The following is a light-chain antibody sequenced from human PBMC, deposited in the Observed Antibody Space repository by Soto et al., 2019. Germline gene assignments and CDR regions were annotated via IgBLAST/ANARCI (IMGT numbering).Light chain of an antibody. CDR2: GAS. J-gene: IGKJ2*01. CDR1: QSVSSSY. Sequence: EIGLTQSPGTLSLSPGERATLSCRASQSVSSSYLAWYQQKPGQAPRLLIYGASSRATGIPDRFSGSGSGTDFTLTNSRLEPEDFAVYYCQQYGCSPPYTFGQGTKLEIK. CDR3: QQYGCSPPYT. V-gene: IGKV3-20*01.